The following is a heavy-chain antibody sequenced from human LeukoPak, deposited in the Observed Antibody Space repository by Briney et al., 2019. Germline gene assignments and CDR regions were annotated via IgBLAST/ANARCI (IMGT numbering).Heavy chain of an antibody. J-gene: IGHJ4*02. CDR2: IYYSGST. V-gene: IGHV4-59*01. D-gene: IGHD3-22*01. Sequence: SETLSLTCTVSGGSISSYYWSWIRQPPGKGLEWIGYIYYSGSTNYNPSLKSRVTISVDTSKNQFSLKLSSVTAADTAVYYCAREKALIDHYDFTGYDWEYWGQGSLVIVSS. CDR3: AREKALIDHYDFTGYDWEY. CDR1: GGSISSYY.